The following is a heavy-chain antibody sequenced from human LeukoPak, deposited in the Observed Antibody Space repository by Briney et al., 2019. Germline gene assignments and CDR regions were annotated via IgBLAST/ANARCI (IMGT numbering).Heavy chain of an antibody. CDR1: GGSFSGYY. CDR3: ARDRHHYDSSGYSIFDD. Sequence: PSETLSLTCAVYGGSFSGYYWSWIRQPPGKGRDGIGGINHSGSTNYNPSLKSRVTISVDTSKNQFSLKLSSVTAADTAVYYCARDRHHYDSSGYSIFDDWGQGTLVTVSS. V-gene: IGHV4-34*01. J-gene: IGHJ4*02. D-gene: IGHD3-22*01. CDR2: INHSGST.